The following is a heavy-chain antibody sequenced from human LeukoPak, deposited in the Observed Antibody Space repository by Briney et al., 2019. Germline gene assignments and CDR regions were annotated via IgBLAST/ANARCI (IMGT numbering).Heavy chain of an antibody. V-gene: IGHV1-69*13. J-gene: IGHJ4*02. D-gene: IGHD6-13*01. CDR2: ITPIFGTA. CDR1: GGTFSSYA. Sequence: GASVKVSCKASGGTFSSYAISWVRQAPGQGLEWMGGITPIFGTANYAQKFQGRVTVTADESTSTAYMELSSLRSEDTAVYYCASGTGSSSWYVGYYYWGQGTLVTVSS. CDR3: ASGTGSSSWYVGYYY.